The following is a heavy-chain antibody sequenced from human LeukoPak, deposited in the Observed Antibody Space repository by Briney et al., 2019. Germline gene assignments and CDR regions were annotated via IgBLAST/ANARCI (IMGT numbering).Heavy chain of an antibody. CDR1: GGSISSYY. CDR3: ARDNWNYGSSMDV. CDR2: VYYSGST. J-gene: IGHJ6*02. Sequence: SETLSLTCSVSGGSISSYYWSWIRQPPGKGLEWIGYVYYSGSTNYNPSLKSRVTISVDTSKNQFSLKLSSVTAADTAVYYCARDNWNYGSSMDVWGQGTTVTVSS. V-gene: IGHV4-59*01. D-gene: IGHD1-7*01.